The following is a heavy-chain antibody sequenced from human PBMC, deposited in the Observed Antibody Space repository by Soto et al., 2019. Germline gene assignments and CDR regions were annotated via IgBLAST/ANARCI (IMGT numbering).Heavy chain of an antibody. CDR2: IYYSGST. V-gene: IGHV4-39*01. CDR3: AGHYSSGSRNWFDP. Sequence: SETLSLTCSVSGGSINSSSYFWGWVRQPPGKGLEWIGSIYYSGSTYYNPSLRSRVTISVDTSKNQFSLKLSSVTAADTAVFYCAGHYSSGSRNWFDPWGQGTLVTVSS. J-gene: IGHJ5*02. D-gene: IGHD6-19*01. CDR1: GGSINSSSYF.